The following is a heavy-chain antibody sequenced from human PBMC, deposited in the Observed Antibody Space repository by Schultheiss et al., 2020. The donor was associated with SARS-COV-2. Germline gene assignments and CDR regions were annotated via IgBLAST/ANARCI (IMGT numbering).Heavy chain of an antibody. Sequence: GGSLRLSCVASEFTFSSNAMSWVRQAPGKGLEWVSGISGSADNTYYADSVKGRFTTSRDTSKNTLYLQMNSLRAEDTAVYYCAKGLDVVRGGVAFDIWGQGTKVTVSS. D-gene: IGHD3-10*01. CDR2: ISGSADNT. J-gene: IGHJ3*02. CDR3: AKGLDVVRGGVAFDI. CDR1: EFTFSSNA. V-gene: IGHV3-23*01.